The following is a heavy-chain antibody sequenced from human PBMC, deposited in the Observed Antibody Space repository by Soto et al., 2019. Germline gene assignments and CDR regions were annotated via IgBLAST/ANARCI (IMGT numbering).Heavy chain of an antibody. J-gene: IGHJ4*02. CDR2: ISAYNGNT. CDR3: ARSGRPAGY. V-gene: IGHV1-18*01. D-gene: IGHD3-10*01. Sequence: QVQLVQSGAEVKKPGASVKVSCKASGYTFTSYAISWVRQAPGQGLEWMGWISAYNGNTNYAQKLQGRVTMTTDTSPTPAHRALGSRRSADPPAYHRARSGRPAGYWGPGTLVTVSS. CDR1: GYTFTSYA.